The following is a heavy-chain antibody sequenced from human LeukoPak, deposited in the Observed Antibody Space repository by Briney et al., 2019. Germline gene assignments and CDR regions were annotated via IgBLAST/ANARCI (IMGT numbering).Heavy chain of an antibody. CDR1: GGSISGSSYY. Sequence: SETLSLTCAVSGGSISGSSYYWGWIRQPPGKGLEWIGSIYYSGSTYYNPSLKSRVTISVDTSTNHFSLKLSSVTAADTAVYYCARRYYESSGRSHFFDYWGQGTLVTVSS. V-gene: IGHV4-39*02. D-gene: IGHD3-22*01. CDR3: ARRYYESSGRSHFFDY. J-gene: IGHJ4*02. CDR2: IYYSGST.